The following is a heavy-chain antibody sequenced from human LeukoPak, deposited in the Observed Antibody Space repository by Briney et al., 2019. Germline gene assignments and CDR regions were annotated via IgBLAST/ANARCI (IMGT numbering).Heavy chain of an antibody. CDR3: ARDQFAFALFDY. J-gene: IGHJ4*02. D-gene: IGHD3-16*01. CDR1: GFTVSSNY. CDR2: IYSGGSI. V-gene: IGHV3-53*01. Sequence: GASLRLSCAASGFTVSSNYMSWVRQAPGKGLEWVSVIYSGGSIYYADSVKGRFTISRDSSKNTLYLQMNSLRAEDTAVYYCARDQFAFALFDYWGQGTLVTV.